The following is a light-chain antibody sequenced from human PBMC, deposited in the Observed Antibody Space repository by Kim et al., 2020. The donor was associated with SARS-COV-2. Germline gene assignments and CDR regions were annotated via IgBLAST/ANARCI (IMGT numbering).Light chain of an antibody. CDR3: SSYTSSSTPV. V-gene: IGLV2-14*03. CDR1: SSDVGGYND. Sequence: GQSITISCTGTSSDVGGYNDVSWYQQHPGKAPKLMIYDVSNRPSGVSNRVSGSKSGNTASLTISGLQAEDEADYYCSSYTSSSTPVFGGGTQLTVL. CDR2: DVS. J-gene: IGLJ2*01.